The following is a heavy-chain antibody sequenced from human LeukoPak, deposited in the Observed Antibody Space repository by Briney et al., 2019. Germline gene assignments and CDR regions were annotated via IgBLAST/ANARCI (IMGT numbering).Heavy chain of an antibody. CDR3: ARGGAYYYDSSFDY. D-gene: IGHD3-22*01. J-gene: IGHJ4*02. CDR2: IKQDGSEK. Sequence: GGSLRLSCVVSGLTFSNVWMSWVRQAPGKGLEWVANIKQDGSEKYYVDSVKGRFTISRDNAKNSLYLQMNSLRAEDTAVYYCARGGAYYYDSSFDYWGQRTLVTVSS. V-gene: IGHV3-7*01. CDR1: GLTFSNVW.